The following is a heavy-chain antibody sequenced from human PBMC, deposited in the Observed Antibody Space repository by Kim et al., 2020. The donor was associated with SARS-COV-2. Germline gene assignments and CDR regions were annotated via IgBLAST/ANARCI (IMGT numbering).Heavy chain of an antibody. CDR2: ISYDGSNK. V-gene: IGHV3-30-3*01. Sequence: GGSLRLSCAASGFTFSSYAMHWVRQAPGKGLEWVAVISYDGSNKYYADSVKGRFTISRDNSKNTLYLQMNSLRAEDTAVYYCARDPDYDFWSGYGAFDIWGQGTMVTVSS. CDR3: ARDPDYDFWSGYGAFDI. CDR1: GFTFSSYA. D-gene: IGHD3-3*01. J-gene: IGHJ3*02.